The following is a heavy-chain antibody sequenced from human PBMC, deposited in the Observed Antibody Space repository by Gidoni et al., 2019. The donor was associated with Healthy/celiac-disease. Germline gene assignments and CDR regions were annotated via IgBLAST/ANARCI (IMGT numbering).Heavy chain of an antibody. CDR2: IIPILGIA. Sequence: QVQLVQSGAEVKKPGSSAKVSCKASGGTFSSYPNSWVRQAPGQGLEWLGRIIPILGIANYAQKFQGRVTITADKSTSTAYMELSSLRSEETAVYYCARFYYYDSSGYPEGGYYGMDVWGQGTTVTVSS. CDR1: GGTFSSYP. V-gene: IGHV1-69*02. J-gene: IGHJ6*02. D-gene: IGHD3-22*01. CDR3: ARFYYYDSSGYPEGGYYGMDV.